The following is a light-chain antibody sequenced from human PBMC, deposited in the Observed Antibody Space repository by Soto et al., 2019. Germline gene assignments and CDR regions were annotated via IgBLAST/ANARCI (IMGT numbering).Light chain of an antibody. CDR1: QSVSSN. CDR3: QQYSDWPPIT. V-gene: IGKV3-15*01. Sequence: EIVTTQSPATLSVSPGERATLSCRASQSVSSNLAWYQQKPGQVPRLLIYGASTRATGITYRFSGSGSGTEFTLTISSLQSEDFAVYYCQQYSDWPPITFGQGTRLEIK. J-gene: IGKJ5*01. CDR2: GAS.